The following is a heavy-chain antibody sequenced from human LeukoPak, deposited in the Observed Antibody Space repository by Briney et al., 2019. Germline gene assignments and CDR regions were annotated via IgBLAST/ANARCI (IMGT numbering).Heavy chain of an antibody. D-gene: IGHD2-2*01. V-gene: IGHV3-48*03. J-gene: IGHJ4*02. CDR1: GFTFSSYE. Sequence: PGGSLRLSCAASGFTFSSYEMNWVRQAPGKGLEWVSYISSDSTIYYADSVKGRFTISRDNAKNSLYLQMNSLRAEDTAVYYCARDSVPAEYYFDYWGQGTLVTVSS. CDR2: ISSDSTI. CDR3: ARDSVPAEYYFDY.